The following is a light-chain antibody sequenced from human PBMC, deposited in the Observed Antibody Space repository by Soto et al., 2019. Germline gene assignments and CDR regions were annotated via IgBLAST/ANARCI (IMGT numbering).Light chain of an antibody. CDR2: SAS. CDR1: QTIGRY. J-gene: IGKJ1*01. V-gene: IGKV1-39*01. Sequence: DIQMTQSPSSLSASVGDRVTITCRASQTIGRYLTWYQQKRGNAPKLLIYSASSLQGGVPSRFSGSGAGTDFTITISSLQPADFATYHCQQSYTTPRTFGQGTKVEIK. CDR3: QQSYTTPRT.